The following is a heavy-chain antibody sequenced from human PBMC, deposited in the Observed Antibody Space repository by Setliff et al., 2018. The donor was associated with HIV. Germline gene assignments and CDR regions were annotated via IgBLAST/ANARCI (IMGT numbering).Heavy chain of an antibody. V-gene: IGHV4-39*01. Sequence: SETLSLTCTVSGGSIISSSYYWGWIRQPPGKGLEWIGTMYYRGTTYNNPSLKSRVTFSADTSKNQSSLNLNSVTATDTAVYYCVRQGLTMNRGVPAPILYYFDYWGQGILVTVS. CDR2: MYYRGTT. J-gene: IGHJ4*02. D-gene: IGHD3-10*01. CDR3: VRQGLTMNRGVPAPILYYFDY. CDR1: GGSIISSSYY.